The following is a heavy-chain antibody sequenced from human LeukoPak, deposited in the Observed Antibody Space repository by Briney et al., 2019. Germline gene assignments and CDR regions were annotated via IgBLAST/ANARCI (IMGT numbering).Heavy chain of an antibody. J-gene: IGHJ5*02. D-gene: IGHD4-17*01. CDR1: GFTFDDYA. Sequence: GGSLRLSCAASGFTFDDYAMHWVRQAPGKGLEWVSGISWNSGSIGYADSVKGRFTISRDNAKNSLYLQMNSLRAEDTAVYYCARDSQTLTTVTNWFDPWGQGTLVTVSS. CDR3: ARDSQTLTTVTNWFDP. CDR2: ISWNSGSI. V-gene: IGHV3-9*01.